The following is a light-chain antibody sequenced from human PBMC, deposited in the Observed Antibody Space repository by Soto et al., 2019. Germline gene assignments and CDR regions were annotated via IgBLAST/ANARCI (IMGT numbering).Light chain of an antibody. J-gene: IGKJ1*01. CDR2: DAS. Sequence: DIQMIQSPSSLSASVGDRVTITCQASQEISNXLYWYQQKPGKAPKLLIYDASNLERGVPSRFSGRGSGTDXXXXISXXQPEDFATYYCQQYDHLPRTFGRGTKVEIK. CDR3: QQYDHLPRT. CDR1: QEISNX. V-gene: IGKV1-33*01.